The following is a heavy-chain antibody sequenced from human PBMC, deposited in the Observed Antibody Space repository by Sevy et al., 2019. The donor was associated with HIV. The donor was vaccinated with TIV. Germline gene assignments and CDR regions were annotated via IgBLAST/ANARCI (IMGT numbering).Heavy chain of an antibody. CDR1: GYSFTSYW. V-gene: IGHV5-51*01. Sequence: GESLKISCKGSGYSFTSYWIGWVRQMPGKGLEWMGIIYPGDSDTRYSPSFQGQVTISADKSISTAYLQWSSLKASDTAMYYSARLRTYCSSTSCYDWFDPWGQGTLVTVSS. CDR3: ARLRTYCSSTSCYDWFDP. CDR2: IYPGDSDT. J-gene: IGHJ5*02. D-gene: IGHD2-2*01.